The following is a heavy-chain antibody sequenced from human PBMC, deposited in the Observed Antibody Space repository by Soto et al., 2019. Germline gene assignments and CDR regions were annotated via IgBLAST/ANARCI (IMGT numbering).Heavy chain of an antibody. V-gene: IGHV3-23*01. D-gene: IGHD5-12*01. CDR2: ISGSGGST. CDR3: ARVNIVATIYYYYYMDV. CDR1: GFTFSSYA. J-gene: IGHJ6*03. Sequence: PGGSLRLSCAASGFTFSSYAMSWVRQAPGKGLEWVSAISGSGGSTYYADSVKGRFTISRDNAKNSLYLQMNSLRAEDTAVYYCARVNIVATIYYYYYMDVWGKGTTVTVSS.